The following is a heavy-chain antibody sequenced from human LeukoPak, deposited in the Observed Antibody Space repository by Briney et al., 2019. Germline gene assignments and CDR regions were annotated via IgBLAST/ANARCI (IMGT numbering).Heavy chain of an antibody. V-gene: IGHV4-31*03. CDR2: IYYSGST. D-gene: IGHD3-10*01. J-gene: IGHJ5*02. Sequence: SETLSLTCTVSGGSISSGGYYWSWIRQHPGKGLEWIGYIYYSGSTYYNPSLKSRVTISVDTSKNQFSLKLSSVTAADTAVYYCARGGEMVRGVIAGWFDPWGQGTLVTVSS. CDR3: ARGGEMVRGVIAGWFDP. CDR1: GGSISSGGYY.